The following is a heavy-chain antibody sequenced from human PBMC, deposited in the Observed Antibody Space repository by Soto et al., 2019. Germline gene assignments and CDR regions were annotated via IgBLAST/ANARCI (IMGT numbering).Heavy chain of an antibody. D-gene: IGHD1-1*01. V-gene: IGHV3-30*18. CDR1: GFTFSSYG. J-gene: IGHJ6*03. CDR2: ISYDGSNK. CDR3: AKKALLDYYYYYYMDV. Sequence: QVQLVESGGGVVRPGRSLRLSCAASGFTFSSYGMHWVRQAPGKGLEWVAVISYDGSNKYYADSVKGRFTISRDNSKNTLYLQMNSLRAEDTAVYYCAKKALLDYYYYYYMDVWGKGTTVTVSS.